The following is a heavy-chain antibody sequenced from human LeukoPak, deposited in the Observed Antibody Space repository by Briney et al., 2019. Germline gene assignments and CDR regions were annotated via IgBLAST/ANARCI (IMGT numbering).Heavy chain of an antibody. CDR3: ARSDYSGSGSLVY. D-gene: IGHD3-10*01. Sequence: GGSLRLSCAASGFTFSSYGMHWVRQAPGKGLEWVAVLSYDGSNKYYADSVKGRFTSSRDNSKDTLYLQINSLRAEDTAVYYCARSDYSGSGSLVYWGQGTLVTVSS. CDR2: LSYDGSNK. V-gene: IGHV3-30*03. CDR1: GFTFSSYG. J-gene: IGHJ4*02.